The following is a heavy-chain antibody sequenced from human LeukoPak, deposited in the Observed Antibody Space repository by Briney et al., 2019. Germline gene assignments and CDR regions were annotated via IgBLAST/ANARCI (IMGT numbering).Heavy chain of an antibody. CDR2: SSSSDDGK. D-gene: IGHD3-22*01. J-gene: IGHJ4*02. CDR3: AKSESSGVDY. V-gene: IGHV3-23*01. Sequence: GGSLRLSCTASGLPLNNYAMSWVRQVPGKGLEWVSASSSSDDGKWYAESVRGRFTISRDTSKNTVYLQMNSLRAEDTAVYYCAKSESSGVDYWGQGTLVTVSS. CDR1: GLPLNNYA.